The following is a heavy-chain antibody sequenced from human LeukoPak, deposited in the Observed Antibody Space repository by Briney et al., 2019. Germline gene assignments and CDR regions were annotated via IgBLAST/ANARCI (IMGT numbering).Heavy chain of an antibody. J-gene: IGHJ6*02. CDR3: AKALVAGPYYYYGMDV. V-gene: IGHV3-23*01. Sequence: ETLSLTCGVYGGSFTDYYWSWIRQPPGKGLEWVSAISGSGGSTYYADSVKGRFTISRDNSKNTLYLQMNSLRAEDTAVYYCAKALVAGPYYYYGMDVWGQGTTVTVSS. D-gene: IGHD6-19*01. CDR2: ISGSGGST. CDR1: GGSFTDYY.